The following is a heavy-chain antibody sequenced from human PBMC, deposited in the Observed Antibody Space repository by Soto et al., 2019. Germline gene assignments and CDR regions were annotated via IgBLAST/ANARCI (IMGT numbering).Heavy chain of an antibody. Sequence: QVQLVQSGAAVKKPGSSVKVSCKASGGTFSSYAISWVRQAPGQGLEWMGEIIPIFGTANYAQKFQGRVTITADESTSTADIELSSLRSEDTAVYYCARDRGPSSGYYPYWFDPWGQGTLVTVSS. V-gene: IGHV1-69*12. CDR3: ARDRGPSSGYYPYWFDP. J-gene: IGHJ5*02. CDR1: GGTFSSYA. D-gene: IGHD3-22*01. CDR2: IIPIFGTA.